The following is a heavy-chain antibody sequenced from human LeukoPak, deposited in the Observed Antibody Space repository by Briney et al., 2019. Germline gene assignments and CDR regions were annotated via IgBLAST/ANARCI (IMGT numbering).Heavy chain of an antibody. Sequence: SVKVSCKASGGTFSSYAISWVRQAPGQGVEWVGGIIPIFGTANYAQKFQGRVTITADESTSTAYMELSSLRSEDTAVYYCARVRYCSSTSCEVPWGQGTLVTVSS. J-gene: IGHJ5*02. CDR3: ARVRYCSSTSCEVP. D-gene: IGHD2-2*01. V-gene: IGHV1-69*13. CDR1: GGTFSSYA. CDR2: IIPIFGTA.